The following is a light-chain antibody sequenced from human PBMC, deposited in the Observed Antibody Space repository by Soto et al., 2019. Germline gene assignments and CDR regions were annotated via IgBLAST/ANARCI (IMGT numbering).Light chain of an antibody. V-gene: IGKV3-15*01. J-gene: IGKJ3*01. Sequence: EIVMTQSPATLSVSPGERATLSCRASQSVSSDLAWYQQKPGQAPRLLIYDASTRATGIPVRFSGSGSGTEFTLTISSLQSEDFALYYCQQYGSSPLFAFGPGTKVEI. CDR1: QSVSSD. CDR3: QQYGSSPLFA. CDR2: DAS.